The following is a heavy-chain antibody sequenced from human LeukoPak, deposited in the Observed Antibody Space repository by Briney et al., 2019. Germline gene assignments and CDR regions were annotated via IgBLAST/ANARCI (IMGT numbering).Heavy chain of an antibody. V-gene: IGHV3-33*01. CDR2: LWYDGANK. D-gene: IGHD1-1*01. CDR3: ARDPSGSWNDVGTFDS. J-gene: IGHJ4*02. CDR1: GFTFSNYG. Sequence: PGGSLRLSCAASGFTFSNYGMHWVRQAPGKGLEGVALLWYDGANKNYADSVKGRFTIARDNSKNTVYLQMTTLRAEDTALYYCARDPSGSWNDVGTFDSWGQGTLVSVSS.